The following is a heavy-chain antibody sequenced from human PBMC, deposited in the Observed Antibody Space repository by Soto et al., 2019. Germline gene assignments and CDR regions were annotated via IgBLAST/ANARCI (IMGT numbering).Heavy chain of an antibody. CDR1: GGPIRCSSYY. D-gene: IGHD6-19*01. CDR2: IYYSGST. J-gene: IGHJ6*02. CDR3: ASQAGFYYYYGMDV. V-gene: IGHV4-39*01. Sequence: SATLSLTSTSSGGPIRCSSYYRGWFRQPPGKGLEWIGSIYYSGSTYYNPSLKSRVTISVDTSKNQFSLKLSSVTAADTAVYYCASQAGFYYYYGMDVWGQGTTVT.